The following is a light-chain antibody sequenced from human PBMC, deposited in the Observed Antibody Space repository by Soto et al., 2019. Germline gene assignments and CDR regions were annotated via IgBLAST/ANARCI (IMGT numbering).Light chain of an antibody. J-gene: IGLJ1*01. CDR3: SSFTSSTTYV. V-gene: IGLV2-14*01. Sequence: QSVLTQPASVSGSPGQSITISCTGTSSDIGGYDSVSWYQQHPGKAPKLIIYGVSDRSSGLSNRFSGSKSGNTAFLTISALQAEDEADYYCSSFTSSTTYVFGSGTKVTVL. CDR2: GVS. CDR1: SSDIGGYDS.